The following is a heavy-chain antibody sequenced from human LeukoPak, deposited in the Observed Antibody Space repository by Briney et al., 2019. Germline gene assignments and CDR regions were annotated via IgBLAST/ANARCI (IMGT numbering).Heavy chain of an antibody. J-gene: IGHJ6*03. V-gene: IGHV3-30*04. CDR3: TGGFRYYYYMCV. CDR1: GFTFSSYA. CDR2: ISYDGSNK. D-gene: IGHD5-12*01. Sequence: GGSLRLSCAASGFTFSSYAMHWVRQAPGKGLEWVAVISYDGSNKYYADSLKGRFTISRDNSKNTLYLQMNSLRAEDTAVYYCTGGFRYYYYMCVWGKGTTVTVSS.